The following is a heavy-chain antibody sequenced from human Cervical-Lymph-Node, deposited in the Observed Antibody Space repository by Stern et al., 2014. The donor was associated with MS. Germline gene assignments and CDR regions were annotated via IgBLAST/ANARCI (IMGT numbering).Heavy chain of an antibody. CDR1: GYTFTSNG. Sequence: VQLVQSGAEVKKPGASVKVSCKASGYTFTSNGISWVRQAPGQGLEWMGWISVHSGNTNYAQSLQGRFTMTTDTSTRTAYMELRSLRSDDTAMYYCARDRDHRLDVWGQGTMVTGSS. CDR2: ISVHSGNT. V-gene: IGHV1-18*01. D-gene: IGHD3-16*02. CDR3: ARDRDHRLDV. J-gene: IGHJ3*01.